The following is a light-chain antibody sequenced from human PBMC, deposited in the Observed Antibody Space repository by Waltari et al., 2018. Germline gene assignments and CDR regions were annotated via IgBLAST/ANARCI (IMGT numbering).Light chain of an antibody. CDR2: DVS. J-gene: IGLJ3*02. CDR3: SSYTSSSTPWV. CDR1: SSDVGGYNY. Sequence: QSALTQPASVSGSPGQSITISCTGTSSDVGGYNYVPWYQQHPGKAPKLIIYDVSQRPSGVSNRFSGSKSGNTASLTISGLQAEDEAHYHCSSYTSSSTPWVFGGGTTLTVL. V-gene: IGLV2-14*01.